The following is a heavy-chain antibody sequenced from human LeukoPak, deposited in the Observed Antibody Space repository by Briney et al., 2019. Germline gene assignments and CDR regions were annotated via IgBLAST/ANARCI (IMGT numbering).Heavy chain of an antibody. D-gene: IGHD5-18*01. CDR3: ASGYTAMAA. Sequence: PSETLSLTCAVYGGSFSGYYWSWIRQPPGKGLEWIGEINHSGSTNYNPSLKSRVTISEDTSKNQFSLKLSSVTAADTAVYYCASGYTAMAAWGQGTLVTVSS. V-gene: IGHV4-34*01. CDR1: GGSFSGYY. J-gene: IGHJ4*02. CDR2: INHSGST.